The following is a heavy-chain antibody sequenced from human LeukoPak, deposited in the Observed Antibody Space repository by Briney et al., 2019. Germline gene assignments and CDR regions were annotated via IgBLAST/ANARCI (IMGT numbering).Heavy chain of an antibody. CDR2: ISWNSGSI. Sequence: GRSLRLSCAASGFTFDDYAMHWVRQAPGKGLEWVSGISWNSGSIDYADPVKGRFTISRDNAKNSLYLQMNSLRAEDTALYYCAKDITASIATPVYWGQGTLVTVSS. CDR3: AKDITASIATPVY. V-gene: IGHV3-9*01. CDR1: GFTFDDYA. J-gene: IGHJ4*02. D-gene: IGHD6-6*01.